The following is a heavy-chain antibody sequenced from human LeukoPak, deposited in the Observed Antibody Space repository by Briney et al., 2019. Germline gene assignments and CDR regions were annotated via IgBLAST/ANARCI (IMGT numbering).Heavy chain of an antibody. J-gene: IGHJ4*02. CDR2: INPNSGGT. CDR1: GYTLTDYY. CDR3: ARGGMVREADIVN. D-gene: IGHD3-10*01. Sequence: GASVKVSCKASGYTLTDYYMHWVRQAPGQGLEWMGRINPNSGGTNYAQKFQGRVTMTRDTSISTAYMELSRLRSDDTAVYYCARGGMVREADIVNWGQGTLVTVSS. V-gene: IGHV1-2*06.